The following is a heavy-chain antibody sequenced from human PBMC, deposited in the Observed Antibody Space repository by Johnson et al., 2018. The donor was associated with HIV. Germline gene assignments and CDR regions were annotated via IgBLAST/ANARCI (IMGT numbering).Heavy chain of an antibody. J-gene: IGHJ3*02. D-gene: IGHD5-12*01. Sequence: QVTLVESGGGVVQPGRSLRLSCAASGFTFSSYGMHWVRQAPGKGLEWVAVIWYDGSNKYYADSVKGRFTISRDNSKNTLYLQMNSLRAEDTAVYYCAKDFGYPRPRDAFDIWGQGTMVTVSS. CDR3: AKDFGYPRPRDAFDI. CDR1: GFTFSSYG. CDR2: IWYDGSNK. V-gene: IGHV3-33*06.